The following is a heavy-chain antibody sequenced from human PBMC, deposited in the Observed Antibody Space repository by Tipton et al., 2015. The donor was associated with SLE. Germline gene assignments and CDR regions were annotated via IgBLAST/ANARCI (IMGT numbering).Heavy chain of an antibody. CDR1: GGSFSGYY. D-gene: IGHD6-6*01. J-gene: IGHJ4*02. CDR2: INHSGST. V-gene: IGHV4-34*01. Sequence: TLSLTCAVYGGSFSGYYWSWIRQPPGKGLEWIGEINHSGSTNYNPSLKSRVTISVDTSKNQFSLKLSSVTAADTAVYYCARGDSSPWYFDYWGQGMLVTVSS. CDR3: ARGDSSPWYFDY.